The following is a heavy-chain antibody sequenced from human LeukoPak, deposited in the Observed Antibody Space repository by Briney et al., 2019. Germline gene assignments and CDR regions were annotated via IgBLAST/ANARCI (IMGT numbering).Heavy chain of an antibody. Sequence: SETLSLTCTVSGGSISSGDYYWSWIRQPPGKGMEWIGYIYYSGSTYYNPSLKSRATISVDTSKNQFSLKLSSVTAADTAVYYCAREGDGYNQTDYWGQGTLVTVSS. CDR1: GGSISSGDYY. V-gene: IGHV4-30-4*01. J-gene: IGHJ4*02. CDR3: AREGDGYNQTDY. D-gene: IGHD5-24*01. CDR2: IYYSGST.